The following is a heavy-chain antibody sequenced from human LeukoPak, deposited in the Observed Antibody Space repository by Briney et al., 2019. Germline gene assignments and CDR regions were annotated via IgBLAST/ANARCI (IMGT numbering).Heavy chain of an antibody. J-gene: IGHJ5*02. D-gene: IGHD1-1*01. V-gene: IGHV4-34*01. Sequence: SETLSLTCAVYGGSFSGYYWSSIRQPPGKGLERGGEINHSGGTTYNPSLKSRVTISVDTSKNQFSLKLSAVTAAHTPLYYCAREGLHYGWNDVHPAWFAPWGQGTLVTVSS. CDR1: GGSFSGYY. CDR2: INHSGGT. CDR3: AREGLHYGWNDVHPAWFAP.